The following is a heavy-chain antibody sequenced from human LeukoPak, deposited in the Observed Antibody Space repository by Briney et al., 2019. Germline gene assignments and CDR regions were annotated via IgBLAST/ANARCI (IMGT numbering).Heavy chain of an antibody. CDR1: GYTFTSYG. CDR3: ARDVVVVPAAIYYGMDV. CDR2: ISAYDGNT. D-gene: IGHD2-2*01. J-gene: IGHJ6*02. V-gene: IGHV1-18*01. Sequence: ASVKVSCKASGYTFTSYGISWVRQAPGQGLEWMGWISAYDGNTNYAQKLQGRVTMTTDTSTSTAYMELRSLRSDDTAVYYCARDVVVVPAAIYYGMDVWGQGTTVTVSS.